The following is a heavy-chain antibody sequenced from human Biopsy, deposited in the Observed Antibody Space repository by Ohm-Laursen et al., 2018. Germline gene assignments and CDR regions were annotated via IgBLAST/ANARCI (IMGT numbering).Heavy chain of an antibody. J-gene: IGHJ4*02. Sequence: GTLSLTCTVSGDSINSSYWSWIRQPPGKGLEWIGFISNSGNTNYSPSLKSRVTISVDTSKNQISLKLDSVTVADTAVFYCARRGSGGRSFDYWGQRSLVTVSS. V-gene: IGHV4-59*08. D-gene: IGHD2-15*01. CDR2: ISNSGNT. CDR1: GDSINSSY. CDR3: ARRGSGGRSFDY.